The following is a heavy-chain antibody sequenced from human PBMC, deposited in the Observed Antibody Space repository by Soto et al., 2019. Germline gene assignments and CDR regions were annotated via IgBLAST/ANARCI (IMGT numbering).Heavy chain of an antibody. D-gene: IGHD3-9*01. CDR2: LYYSGST. J-gene: IGHJ4*02. CDR1: GGSISSSSYY. V-gene: IGHV4-39*01. Sequence: SETLSLTCTVSGGSISSSSYYWGWIRQPPGKGLEWIGSLYYSGSTYYNPSLKSRVTISVDTSKNQFSLKLSSVTAADTAVYYCARGIERYFDWLLNPPFDYWGQGPLVTVSS. CDR3: ARGIERYFDWLLNPPFDY.